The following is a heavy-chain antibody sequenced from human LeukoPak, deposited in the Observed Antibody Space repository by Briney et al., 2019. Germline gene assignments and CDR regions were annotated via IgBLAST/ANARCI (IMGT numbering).Heavy chain of an antibody. CDR2: IYPSDSDT. V-gene: IGHV5-51*01. CDR3: ARGDYGDFRVFYTLFDY. D-gene: IGHD4-17*01. Sequence: GESLKISCKGSGYRFTSYWIGWVRQMPGKGLEWMGIIYPSDSDTRYSPSFQGQVTISADKSISTAYLQWSSLKASDTAMYYCARGDYGDFRVFYTLFDYWGQGTLVTVSS. J-gene: IGHJ4*02. CDR1: GYRFTSYW.